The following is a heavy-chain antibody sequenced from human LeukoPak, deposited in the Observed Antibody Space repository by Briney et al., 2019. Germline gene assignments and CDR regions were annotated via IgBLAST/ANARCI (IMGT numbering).Heavy chain of an antibody. V-gene: IGHV4-34*01. CDR2: INHSGST. CDR1: GGSFSGYY. Sequence: PSETLSLTCAVYGGSFSGYYWSWIRQPPGKGLEWIGEINHSGSTNYNPSLKSRVTISVDTSKNQFSLKLSSVTAADTAVYYCAGGSSWWQFYYYYYGMDVWGQGTTVTVSS. CDR3: AGGSSWWQFYYYYYGMDV. D-gene: IGHD6-13*01. J-gene: IGHJ6*02.